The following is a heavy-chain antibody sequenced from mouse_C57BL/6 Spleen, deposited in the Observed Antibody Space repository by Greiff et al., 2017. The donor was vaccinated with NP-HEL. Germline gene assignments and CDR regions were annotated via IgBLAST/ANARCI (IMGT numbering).Heavy chain of an antibody. D-gene: IGHD3-2*02. J-gene: IGHJ3*01. Sequence: QVQLKESGAELVKPGASVKLSCKASGYTFTEYTIHWVKQRSGQGLEWIGWFYPGSGSIKYNEKFKDKATLTADKSSSTVYMELSRLTSEDSAVYFCARQKTAQATRAWFAYWGQGTLVTVSA. V-gene: IGHV1-62-2*01. CDR1: GYTFTEYT. CDR3: ARQKTAQATRAWFAY. CDR2: FYPGSGSI.